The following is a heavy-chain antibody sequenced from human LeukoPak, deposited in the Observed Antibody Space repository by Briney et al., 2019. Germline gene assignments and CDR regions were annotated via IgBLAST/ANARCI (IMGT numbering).Heavy chain of an antibody. J-gene: IGHJ4*02. CDR2: ISSSGST. CDR3: ARHPDGSEWLIQYYFEY. V-gene: IGHV4-59*08. D-gene: IGHD3-22*01. CDR1: GNSISTYF. Sequence: SETLSLTWTFAGNSISTYFWSLIRKPPGKRQELGGYISSSGSTNYNASLKSRVTMSVDTSKNQLSLRLSSVTAADTALYYCARHPDGSEWLIQYYFEYWGQGTLVTVSS.